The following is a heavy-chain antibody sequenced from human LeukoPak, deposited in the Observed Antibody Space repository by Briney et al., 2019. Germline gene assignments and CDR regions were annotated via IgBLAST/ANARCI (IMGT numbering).Heavy chain of an antibody. Sequence: PGGSLRLSCAASGFTFSDYNMRWIRQAPGKGLEWVSSISRSGSTKYYADSVKGRFTISRANAKNSLFLQMNSLRAEDTAVYYCARVLRYCSGGNCYSGGLGYMDVWGKGTTVTISS. J-gene: IGHJ6*03. CDR1: GFTFSDYN. CDR2: ISRSGSTK. CDR3: ARVLRYCSGGNCYSGGLGYMDV. D-gene: IGHD2-15*01. V-gene: IGHV3-11*01.